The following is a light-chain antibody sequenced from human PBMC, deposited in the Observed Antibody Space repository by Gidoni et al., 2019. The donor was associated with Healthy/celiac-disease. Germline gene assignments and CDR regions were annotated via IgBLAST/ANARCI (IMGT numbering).Light chain of an antibody. Sequence: SSELTQDPAVSVALGQTVRITCQGDSLRSYYASWYQQKPGQAPVLVIYGKNNRPAGIPDRFSGSSSGNTASVTITGAQAEDEADYYCNSRDSSGNPLGVFGGGTKLTVL. CDR3: NSRDSSGNPLGV. J-gene: IGLJ2*01. CDR2: GKN. CDR1: SLRSYY. V-gene: IGLV3-19*01.